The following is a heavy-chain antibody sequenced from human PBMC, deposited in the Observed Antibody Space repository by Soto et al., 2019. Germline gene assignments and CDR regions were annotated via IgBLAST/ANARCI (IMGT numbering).Heavy chain of an antibody. Sequence: KPSETLSLTCTVSGGSISSYYWSWIRQPAGKGLEWIGRIYTSGSTNYNPSLKSRVTMSVDTSKNQFSLKLSSVTAADTAVYYCAREYSSSSGRTLDIWGQGTLVTVSS. CDR1: GGSISSYY. D-gene: IGHD6-6*01. CDR2: IYTSGST. J-gene: IGHJ3*02. V-gene: IGHV4-4*07. CDR3: AREYSSSSGRTLDI.